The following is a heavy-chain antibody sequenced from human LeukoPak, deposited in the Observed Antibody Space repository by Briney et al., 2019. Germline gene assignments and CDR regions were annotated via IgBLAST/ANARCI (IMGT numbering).Heavy chain of an antibody. CDR3: ARDYVFAFDY. J-gene: IGHJ4*02. D-gene: IGHD3-10*02. CDR1: GFTFSSYA. V-gene: IGHV3-48*01. Sequence: PGGSLRLSCAASGFTFSSYAMSWVRQAPGKGLEWISYISHSGSAEHYTDSVKGRFTISRDNAKNALYLQMNSLRAEDTAVYFCARDYVFAFDYWSQGTLVTVSS. CDR2: ISHSGSAE.